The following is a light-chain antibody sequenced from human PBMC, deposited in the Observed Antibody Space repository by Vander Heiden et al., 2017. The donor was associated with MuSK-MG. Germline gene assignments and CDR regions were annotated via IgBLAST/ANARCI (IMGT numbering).Light chain of an antibody. Sequence: IDMPHSPSSLSASVGDRVTITCRASETISIFLNWYQQKPGKAPTLLIHTASTLHKGVPSRFSGSGSGTDFTLTISRLQPEDFATYYCHQSDNTPRTFGPGTRVDTK. CDR3: HQSDNTPRT. V-gene: IGKV1-39*01. CDR2: TAS. CDR1: ETISIF. J-gene: IGKJ1*01.